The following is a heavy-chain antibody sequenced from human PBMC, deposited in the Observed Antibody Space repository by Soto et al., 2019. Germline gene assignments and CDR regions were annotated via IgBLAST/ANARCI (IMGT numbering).Heavy chain of an antibody. CDR3: ANVASNAFDI. CDR2: ISGSGGST. J-gene: IGHJ3*02. Sequence: GWSLRLSCAASGFTFSSYALSLVRQAPGKGLEWVSAISGSGGSTYYADSVKGRLTISRDNSKNTLYLQMNSLRAEDTAVYYCANVASNAFDIWGQGTMVTVSS. D-gene: IGHD6-19*01. CDR1: GFTFSSYA. V-gene: IGHV3-23*01.